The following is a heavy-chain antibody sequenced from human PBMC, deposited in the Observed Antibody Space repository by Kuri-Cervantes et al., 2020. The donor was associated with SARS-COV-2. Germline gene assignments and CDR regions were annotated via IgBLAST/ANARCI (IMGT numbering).Heavy chain of an antibody. CDR3: ARDYYDSSGLLPVDY. J-gene: IGHJ4*02. V-gene: IGHV1-69*13. CDR1: GGTFSSYA. D-gene: IGHD3-22*01. Sequence: SVKVSCKASGGTFSSYAISWVRQAPGQGLEWMGGIIPIFGTANYAQKFQGRVTITADESTSTAYMELSSLRSEDTAVYYCARDYYDSSGLLPVDYWGQGTLVTVSS. CDR2: IIPIFGTA.